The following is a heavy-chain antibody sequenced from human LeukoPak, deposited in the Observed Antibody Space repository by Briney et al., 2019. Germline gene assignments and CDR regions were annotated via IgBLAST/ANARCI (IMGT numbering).Heavy chain of an antibody. Sequence: GGSLRLSCAASGLTFNNYWMTWVRQAPGKGLEWVANINQYGSEKYYVDSVKGRFTISRDNAKNSVSLQMNSLRAEDTAVYFCARSLGDDWGQGTLVTVSS. CDR1: GLTFNNYW. J-gene: IGHJ4*02. CDR3: ARSLGDD. V-gene: IGHV3-7*01. D-gene: IGHD3-16*01. CDR2: INQYGSEK.